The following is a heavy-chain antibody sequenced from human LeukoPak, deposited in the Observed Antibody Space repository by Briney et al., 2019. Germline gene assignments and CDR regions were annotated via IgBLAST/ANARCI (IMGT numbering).Heavy chain of an antibody. CDR1: GDTFTGYY. CDR2: INPNSGGT. D-gene: IGHD6-6*01. J-gene: IGHJ4*02. V-gene: IGHV1-2*02. Sequence: ASVKVSCKASGDTFTGYYMHWVRQAPGQGLEWMGWINPNSGGTNYAQKFQGRVTMTRDTSISTAYMELSRLRSDDTAVYYCARGKGRVAYSSSSDFDYWGQGTLVTVSS. CDR3: ARGKGRVAYSSSSDFDY.